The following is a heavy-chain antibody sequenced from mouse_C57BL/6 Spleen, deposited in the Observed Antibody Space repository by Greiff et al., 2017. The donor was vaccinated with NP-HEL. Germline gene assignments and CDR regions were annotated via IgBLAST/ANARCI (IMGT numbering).Heavy chain of an antibody. CDR3: ARGGIVTTRAYAMDY. CDR2: ISSGGSYT. CDR1: GFTFSSYG. Sequence: EVKLMESGGDLVKPGGSLKLSCAASGFTFSSYGMSWVRQTPDKRLEWVATISSGGSYTYYPDSVKGRFTISRDNAKNTLYLQMSSLKSEDTAMYYCARGGIVTTRAYAMDYWGQGTSVTVSS. D-gene: IGHD2-5*01. V-gene: IGHV5-6*01. J-gene: IGHJ4*01.